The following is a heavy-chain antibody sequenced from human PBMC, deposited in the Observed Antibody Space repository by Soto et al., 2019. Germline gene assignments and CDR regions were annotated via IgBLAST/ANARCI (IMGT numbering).Heavy chain of an antibody. CDR1: GFSFTSYS. V-gene: IGHV1-3*01. Sequence: QGTLVQSGAEVKKPGASVKVSCGTSGFSFTSYSFHWVRQAPAQGLQWMGWINAGRGKTKYSQQFQGRVTFTWDTSANTVYMELSRLTSEDTSVFYCARWIDNGYFDYWGQGTLVTVSA. D-gene: IGHD4-17*01. J-gene: IGHJ4*02. CDR2: INAGRGKT. CDR3: ARWIDNGYFDY.